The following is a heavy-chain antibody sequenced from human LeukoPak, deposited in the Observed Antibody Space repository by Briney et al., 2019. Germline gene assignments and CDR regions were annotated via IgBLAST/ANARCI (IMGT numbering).Heavy chain of an antibody. CDR3: ARGGYCSSTSCYIGLYYYYYMDV. CDR2: IYPSGST. D-gene: IGHD2-2*02. CDR1: GYSISSGYY. Sequence: PSETLSLTCTVSGYSISSGYYWAWIRQPPGKGLEWIGSIYPSGSTYYNPSLKSRVTISVDTSKNQFSVKLCSVTAADTAVYYCARGGYCSSTSCYIGLYYYYYMDVWGKGTTVTISS. V-gene: IGHV4-38-2*02. J-gene: IGHJ6*03.